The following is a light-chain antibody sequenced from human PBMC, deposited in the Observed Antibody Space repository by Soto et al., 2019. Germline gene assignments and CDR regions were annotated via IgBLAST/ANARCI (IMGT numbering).Light chain of an antibody. CDR1: SSNIGAGYD. V-gene: IGLV1-40*01. CDR2: GNN. Sequence: QSVLTQPPSVSGAPGQRVTISCTGSSSNIGAGYDVHWYQHLPGTAPKLLIYGNNNRPSGVPDRFSGSKSGTSASLAITGLQAEDEADYYFQSFDNYLSGWLFGGGTQLTVL. J-gene: IGLJ3*02. CDR3: QSFDNYLSGWL.